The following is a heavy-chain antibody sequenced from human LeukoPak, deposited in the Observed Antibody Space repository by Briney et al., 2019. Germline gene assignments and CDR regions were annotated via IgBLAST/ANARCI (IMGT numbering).Heavy chain of an antibody. D-gene: IGHD3-10*01. CDR2: INSDGSST. J-gene: IGHJ4*02. CDR3: ARDAGMVRGVILYYFDY. CDR1: GFTFSSYW. Sequence: GGSLRLSCAASGFTFSSYWMHWVRQAPGKGLVWVSRINSDGSSTSYADSVKGRFTISRDNAKNTLYLQMNSLRAEDTAVYYCARDAGMVRGVILYYFDYWGQGTLVTVSS. V-gene: IGHV3-74*01.